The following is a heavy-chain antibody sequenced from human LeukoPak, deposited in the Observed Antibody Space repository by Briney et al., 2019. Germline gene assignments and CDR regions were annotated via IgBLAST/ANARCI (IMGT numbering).Heavy chain of an antibody. CDR1: GFTFDDYA. CDR3: AKDIGIMAGIAVAGFDY. CDR2: ISWNSGSI. J-gene: IGHJ4*02. V-gene: IGHV3-9*01. D-gene: IGHD6-19*01. Sequence: GGSLRLSCAASGFTFDDYAMHWVRQAPGKGLEWVSGISWNSGSIGYADSVKGRFTISRDNAKNSLYLQMNSLRAEDTALYYCAKDIGIMAGIAVAGFDYWGQGTLVTVSS.